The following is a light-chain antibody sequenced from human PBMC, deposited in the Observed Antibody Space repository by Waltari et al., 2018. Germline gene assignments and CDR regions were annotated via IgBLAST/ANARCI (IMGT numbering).Light chain of an antibody. V-gene: IGKV1-39*01. CDR1: QSISSY. CDR3: QQGYSTPLLT. Sequence: DIQMTQSPSSLSASVGDRVTITCRASQSISSYLNWYQQKPGKAPNLLIYGASSLQSGVPSRFSGSGSGTDFTLTISSLQHEDFATYYCQQGYSTPLLTFGGGTKVEIK. CDR2: GAS. J-gene: IGKJ4*01.